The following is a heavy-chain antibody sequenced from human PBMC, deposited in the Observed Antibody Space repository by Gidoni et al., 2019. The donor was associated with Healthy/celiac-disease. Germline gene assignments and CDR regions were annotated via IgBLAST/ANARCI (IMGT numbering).Heavy chain of an antibody. CDR2: IRSKANSYAT. V-gene: IGHV3-73*01. Sequence: EVQLVESGGGLVQPGGSLKLSCAASGFTFSGSAMHWVRQASGKGLEWVGRIRSKANSYATAYAASVKGRFTISRDDSKNTADLQMNSLKTEDTAVYYCTSLASSGSYCYFDYWGQGTLVTVSS. CDR1: GFTFSGSA. CDR3: TSLASSGSYCYFDY. J-gene: IGHJ4*02. D-gene: IGHD3-10*01.